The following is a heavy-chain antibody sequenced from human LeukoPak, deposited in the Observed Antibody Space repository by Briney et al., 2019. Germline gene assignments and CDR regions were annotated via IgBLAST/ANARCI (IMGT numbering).Heavy chain of an antibody. CDR1: RLTFRSYS. J-gene: IGHJ3*02. CDR2: ISSSSSYI. CDR3: AKGRAIEAFDI. V-gene: IGHV3-21*01. Sequence: GWCLRLSCVASRLTFRSYSMNGVGQPPGKGLEWVSSISSSSSYIYYADAVKGRFTISKDNAKKSLYLQMNGLRAEDTAVYYCAKGRAIEAFDIWGQGTMVTVSS. D-gene: IGHD3-22*01.